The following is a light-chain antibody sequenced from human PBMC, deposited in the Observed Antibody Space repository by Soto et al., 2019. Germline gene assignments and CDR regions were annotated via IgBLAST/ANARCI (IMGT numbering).Light chain of an antibody. J-gene: IGLJ2*01. CDR1: SSDVGGYNY. Sequence: QSALTQPASVSGSPGQSITISCTGTSSDVGGYNYVSWYQQHPGKAPKLMIYEVSNRPSGVSNRFSGSKSGNTASLTISGLQAEDEADYYCSSYTSSSPVFGVGTKLTVL. CDR3: SSYTSSSPV. CDR2: EVS. V-gene: IGLV2-14*01.